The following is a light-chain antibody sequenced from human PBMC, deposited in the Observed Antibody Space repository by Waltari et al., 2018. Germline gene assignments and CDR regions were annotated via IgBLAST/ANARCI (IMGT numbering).Light chain of an antibody. CDR1: KLGDQY. J-gene: IGLJ2*01. Sequence: SYGLTQPPSVSVSPGQTASITCSGDKLGDQYASWYQQKPGQSPVLVIYQDTKRPSGIPERFSGSNSGNTATLTISGTQAMDEADYYCQAWDSSTVVLGGGTKLSVL. CDR2: QDT. CDR3: QAWDSSTVV. V-gene: IGLV3-1*01.